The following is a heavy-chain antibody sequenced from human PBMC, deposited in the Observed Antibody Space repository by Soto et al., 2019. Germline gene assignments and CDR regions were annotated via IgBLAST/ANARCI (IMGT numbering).Heavy chain of an antibody. J-gene: IGHJ6*02. D-gene: IGHD3-16*01. CDR2: NYPWYSDT. CDR3: AFSYRPDYFYGMDV. Sequence: GESLKISCKGSGYSFNSYWIGWGRQMPRKGLELMGSNYPWYSDTRYSPSFQGPVTISADKTISTAYMQWRSLKASDIDMYYCAFSYRPDYFYGMDVWGQGTTVTVSS. V-gene: IGHV5-51*01. CDR1: GYSFNSYW.